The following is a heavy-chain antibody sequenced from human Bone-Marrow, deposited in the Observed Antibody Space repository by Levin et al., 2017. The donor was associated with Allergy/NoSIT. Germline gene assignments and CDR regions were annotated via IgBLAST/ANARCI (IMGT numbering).Heavy chain of an antibody. D-gene: IGHD2-21*01. CDR3: SREAPWRGLDP. CDR2: IFTSGTT. CDR1: GGSIRSGSDS. J-gene: IGHJ5*02. V-gene: IGHV4-61*02. Sequence: SETLSLTCTVSGGSIRSGSDSWTWIRQPAGTGLEWIGRIFTSGTTNYNPSLKTRVTFSLDTSKNQLSLKLSSVTAADTAVYYCSREAPWRGLDPWGQGTLVTVSS.